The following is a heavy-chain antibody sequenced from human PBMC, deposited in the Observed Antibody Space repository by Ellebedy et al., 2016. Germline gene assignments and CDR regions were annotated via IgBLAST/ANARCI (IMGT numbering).Heavy chain of an antibody. D-gene: IGHD4-17*01. Sequence: GGSLRLXXTASGLNFNTFFMSWVRQAPGKGLEWVPTISAGSDTTRLADSVRGRFTISRDSSKNSVYLRMNNLRVEDTAVYYCRQGHYADLWGQGTLVTVSS. V-gene: IGHV3-23*01. CDR1: GLNFNTFF. CDR2: ISAGSDTT. CDR3: RQGHYADL. J-gene: IGHJ4*02.